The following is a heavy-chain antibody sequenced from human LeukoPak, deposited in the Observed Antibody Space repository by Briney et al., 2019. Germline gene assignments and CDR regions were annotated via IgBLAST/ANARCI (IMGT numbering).Heavy chain of an antibody. V-gene: IGHV3-23*01. Sequence: PGGSLRLSCAASGFTFSSYGMSWVRQAPGKGLEWVSAISGSGGSTYYADSVKGRFTISRDNSKNTLYLQMNSLRAEDTAVYYCGKVRSFVVRGAEFDPWGQGTLVTVSS. CDR1: GFTFSSYG. CDR2: ISGSGGST. CDR3: GKVRSFVVRGAEFDP. J-gene: IGHJ5*02. D-gene: IGHD3-10*01.